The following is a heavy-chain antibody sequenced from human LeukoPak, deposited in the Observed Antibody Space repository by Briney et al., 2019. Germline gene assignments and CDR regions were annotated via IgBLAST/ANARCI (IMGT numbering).Heavy chain of an antibody. CDR3: TTVSHFYL. V-gene: IGHV3-15*01. J-gene: IGHJ4*02. D-gene: IGHD2/OR15-2a*01. CDR2: IKHDGTT. CDR1: GFTFSDAW. Sequence: PGGSLRLSCATSGFTFSDAWLSWVRQAPGKGLEWVGRIKHDGTTDYAAPVEGRFTISRDVSKATLYLQMNSLKTEDTAIYYCTTVSHFYLGGQGTLVTVSS.